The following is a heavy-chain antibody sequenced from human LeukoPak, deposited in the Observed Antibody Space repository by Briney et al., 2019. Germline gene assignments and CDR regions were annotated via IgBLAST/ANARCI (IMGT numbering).Heavy chain of an antibody. CDR1: GYTFTGYY. J-gene: IGHJ3*02. CDR2: INPNTGGT. Sequence: ASVKVSCKASGYTFTGYYIHWVRQAPGQGLEWMGWINPNTGGTNYAQKFKGRVTVTRDTSINTAYMELSGLRSDDTAVYYCARYDDSSELAFDIWGQGTRVTVSS. V-gene: IGHV1-2*02. CDR3: ARYDDSSELAFDI. D-gene: IGHD3-22*01.